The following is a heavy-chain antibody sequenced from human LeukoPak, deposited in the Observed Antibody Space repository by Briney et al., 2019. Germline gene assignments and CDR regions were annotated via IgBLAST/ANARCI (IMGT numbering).Heavy chain of an antibody. D-gene: IGHD6-6*01. Sequence: GGSLRLSCAASEFTFSSYAMSWVRQAPGKGLEWVSAISGSGGSTYYADSVKGRFTISRDNAKNTLYLQMNSLRAEDTAVYYCAKGRSSSSTRYYYYYMDVWGKGTTVTVSS. J-gene: IGHJ6*03. V-gene: IGHV3-23*01. CDR3: AKGRSSSSTRYYYYYMDV. CDR1: EFTFSSYA. CDR2: ISGSGGST.